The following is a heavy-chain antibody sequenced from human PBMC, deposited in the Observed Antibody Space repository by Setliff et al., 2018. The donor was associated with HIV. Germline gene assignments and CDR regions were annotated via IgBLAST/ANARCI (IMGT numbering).Heavy chain of an antibody. Sequence: TFNNYWMTWVRQTSEKGLEWVANIDEDGRKKFYVDSVKGRFTISRDNAKNSLSLQMNGLKADDTALYFCSRGGFLYDFRSGYSNYWGLGTRVTVSS. CDR3: SRGGFLYDFRSGYSNY. CDR2: IDEDGRKK. J-gene: IGHJ4*01. V-gene: IGHV3-7*01. CDR1: TFNNYW. D-gene: IGHD3-3*01.